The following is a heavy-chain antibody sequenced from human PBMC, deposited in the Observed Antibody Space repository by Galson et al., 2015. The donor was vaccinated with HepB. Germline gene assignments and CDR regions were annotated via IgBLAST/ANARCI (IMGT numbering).Heavy chain of an antibody. D-gene: IGHD6-19*01. V-gene: IGHV3-23*01. J-gene: IGHJ4*02. CDR2: IGGGGFNT. CDR3: AKDLSVAGPFDS. Sequence: SLRLSCAASGFTFSSHAMNWVRQAPGKGLEWVSTIGGGGFNTYYADSVKGRFTISRDNSKNTLYLEMNGLRAEDTALYYCAKDLSVAGPFDSWGQGTLVTVSS. CDR1: GFTFSSHA.